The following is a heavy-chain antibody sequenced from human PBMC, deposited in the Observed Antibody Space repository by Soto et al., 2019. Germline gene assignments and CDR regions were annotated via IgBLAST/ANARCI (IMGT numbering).Heavy chain of an antibody. V-gene: IGHV4-39*01. CDR1: GGSISSSSYY. CDR2: IYYSGST. J-gene: IGHJ6*02. D-gene: IGHD2-2*01. CDR3: ATIVPDAIASYYGMDV. Sequence: SETLSLTCTVSGGSISSSSYYWGWIRQPPGKGLEWIGSIYYSGSTYYNPSLKSRVTISVDTSKNQFSLKLSSVTAADTAVYYCATIVPDAIASYYGMDVWGQGTTVTVSS.